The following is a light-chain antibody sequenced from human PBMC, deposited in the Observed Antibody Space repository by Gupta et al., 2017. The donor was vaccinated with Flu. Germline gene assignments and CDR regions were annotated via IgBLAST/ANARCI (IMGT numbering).Light chain of an antibody. CDR2: RDS. J-gene: IGLJ1*01. Sequence: SYELTQSPSASVALGQTARITCGGNNIGSRNVHWYQQKPGPAPVLVIYRDSNRPSGTPERFAASNSGTTAITTISRAQAGDEAYYYCPVWDRSNGDVFGTGTKVTVL. CDR1: NIGSRN. V-gene: IGLV3-9*01. CDR3: PVWDRSNGDV.